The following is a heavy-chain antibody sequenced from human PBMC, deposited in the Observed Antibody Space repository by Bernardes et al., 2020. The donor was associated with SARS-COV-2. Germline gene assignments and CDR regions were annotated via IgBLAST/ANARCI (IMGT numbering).Heavy chain of an antibody. V-gene: IGHV3-23*01. CDR3: VKAVGGQEEY. CDR2: ISGSGGST. Sequence: GGSLRLSCAASGFIFSTYVMSWVRQAPGKGLEWVLVISGSGGSTDYADSVKGRFTISRDNFKNTLYLEMNSLRSEDTAVYYCVKAVGGQEEYWGQGTLVTVSS. CDR1: GFIFSTYV. D-gene: IGHD1-26*01. J-gene: IGHJ4*02.